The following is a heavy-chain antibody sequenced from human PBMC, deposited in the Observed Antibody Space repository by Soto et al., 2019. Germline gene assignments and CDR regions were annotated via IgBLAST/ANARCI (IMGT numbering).Heavy chain of an antibody. CDR1: GYSFTSNW. CDR2: IYPGDSDT. J-gene: IGHJ6*02. V-gene: IGHV5-51*07. D-gene: IGHD2-2*01. CDR3: ARLGYCSSTNCYYGMDV. Sequence: GQSLKISCKGSGYSFTSNWIGWEHQKHGKDLEWMGIIYPGDSDTRYSPSFQGQVTISADKTISTAYLQWSSLKASDTAMYFCARLGYCSSTNCYYGMDVWGQGTTVTVSS.